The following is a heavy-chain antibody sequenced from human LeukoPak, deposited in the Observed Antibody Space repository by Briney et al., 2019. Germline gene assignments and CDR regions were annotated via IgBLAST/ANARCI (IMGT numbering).Heavy chain of an antibody. CDR1: GYTLTGYY. J-gene: IGHJ4*02. Sequence: GASVKVSCKASGYTLTGYYMHWVRQAPGQGRAWMGWINPNSGGTNYAQKFQGRVTMTRDTSISTAYMELSRLRSDDTAVYYCAREIVGATTEDYWGQGTLVTVSS. V-gene: IGHV1-2*02. D-gene: IGHD1-26*01. CDR3: AREIVGATTEDY. CDR2: INPNSGGT.